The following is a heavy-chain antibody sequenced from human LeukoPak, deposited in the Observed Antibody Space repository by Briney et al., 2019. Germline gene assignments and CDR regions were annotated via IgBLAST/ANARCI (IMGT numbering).Heavy chain of an antibody. J-gene: IGHJ4*02. D-gene: IGHD3-22*01. CDR3: ARVVRGHYDSSGYYSDY. V-gene: IGHV4-34*01. Sequence: SETLSLTCAVYGGSFSGYYWSWIRQPPGKGLEWIGEINHSGSTNYNPSLKSRVTISVDTSKNQFSLKLSSVTAADTVVYYCARVVRGHYDSSGYYSDYWGQGTLVTVSS. CDR2: INHSGST. CDR1: GGSFSGYY.